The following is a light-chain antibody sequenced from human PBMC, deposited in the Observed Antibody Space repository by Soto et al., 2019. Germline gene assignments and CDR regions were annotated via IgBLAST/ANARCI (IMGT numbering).Light chain of an antibody. CDR2: AAS. Sequence: EVVMTQSPVTLSVSPGETATLSCRASQTVYSNLAWYQQKPGQAPRLLIHAASTRASGVPARFSGSGSGTEFTLTISSLQSEDFAVYYCQQYSTGPPITFGPGTRLDIK. J-gene: IGKJ5*01. CDR3: QQYSTGPPIT. CDR1: QTVYSN. V-gene: IGKV3-15*01.